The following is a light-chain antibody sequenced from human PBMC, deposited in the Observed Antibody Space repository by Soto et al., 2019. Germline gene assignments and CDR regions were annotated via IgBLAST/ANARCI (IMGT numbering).Light chain of an antibody. J-gene: IGLJ2*01. Sequence: QSALTQPASVSGSPGQSITISCSGTSSDVGSYKFVSWYQHHPGKAPKLMIYEGSKRPSLVSYLFSGSKSGHTASLTIAGLQAEDEADYYCCSYAGRSTLVFGGGTQLTVL. CDR1: SSDVGSYKF. CDR3: CSYAGRSTLV. CDR2: EGS. V-gene: IGLV2-23*01.